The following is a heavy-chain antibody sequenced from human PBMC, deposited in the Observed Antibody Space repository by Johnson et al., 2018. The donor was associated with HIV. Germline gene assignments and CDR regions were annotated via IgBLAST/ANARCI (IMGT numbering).Heavy chain of an antibody. V-gene: IGHV3-74*02. CDR2: INTDGSSK. J-gene: IGHJ3*02. D-gene: IGHD3-10*01. Sequence: VQLVESGGGLVQPGGSLRLSCAASGFTFSRYWMHWVRQAPGKGLEWVSRINTDGSSKSYADSVKGRFTIPRDNAKNPLYLQMNSLRAEETGLYYCAKGRRKKLWSQTGGAAYDIWGQGTMVTVSS. CDR1: GFTFSRYW. CDR3: AKGRRKKLWSQTGGAAYDI.